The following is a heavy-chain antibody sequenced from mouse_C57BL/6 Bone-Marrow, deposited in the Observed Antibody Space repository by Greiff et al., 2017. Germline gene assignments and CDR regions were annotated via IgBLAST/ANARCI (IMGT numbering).Heavy chain of an antibody. J-gene: IGHJ3*01. Sequence: QVQLKQSGAELARPGASVKMSCKASGYTFTSYTMHWVKQRPGQGLEWIGYINPSSGYTKYNQKFKDKATLTADKSSSTAYMQLSSLTSEDSAVYYCARIYCDYERFAYWGQGTLVTVSA. CDR1: GYTFTSYT. D-gene: IGHD2-4*01. V-gene: IGHV1-4*01. CDR2: INPSSGYT. CDR3: ARIYCDYERFAY.